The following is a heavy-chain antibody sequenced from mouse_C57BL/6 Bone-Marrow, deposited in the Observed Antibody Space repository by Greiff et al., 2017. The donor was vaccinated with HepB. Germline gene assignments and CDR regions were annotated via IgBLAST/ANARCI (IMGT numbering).Heavy chain of an antibody. V-gene: IGHV1-81*01. CDR2: IYPRSGNT. D-gene: IGHD2-4*01. J-gene: IGHJ2*01. Sequence: QVQLQQSGAELARPGASVKLSCKASGYTFTSYGISWVKQRTGQGLEWIGEIYPRSGNTYYNEKFKGKATLTADKSSSTAYMELRSLTSEDSAVYFCARGGDYDYDGGADWFDYWGQGTTLTVSS. CDR1: GYTFTSYG. CDR3: ARGGDYDYDGGADWFDY.